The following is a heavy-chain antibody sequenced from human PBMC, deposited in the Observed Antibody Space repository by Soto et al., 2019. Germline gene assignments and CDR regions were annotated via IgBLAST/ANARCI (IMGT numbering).Heavy chain of an antibody. V-gene: IGHV1-46*01. Sequence: ASVQVSWKASGYTFTSDYMHWVRQAPGQGLEWMGIINPSGGSTSYAQKFQGRVTMTRDNAKNSLYLQMNNLRAEDTALYYCARDITPGWFGEFPSGYWGQGTLVTVSS. CDR1: GYTFTSDY. CDR3: ARDITPGWFGEFPSGY. J-gene: IGHJ4*02. CDR2: INPSGGST. D-gene: IGHD3-10*01.